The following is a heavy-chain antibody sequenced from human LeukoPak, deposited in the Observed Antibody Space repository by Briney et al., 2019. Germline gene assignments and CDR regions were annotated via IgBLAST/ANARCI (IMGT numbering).Heavy chain of an antibody. CDR1: GFTFSSYW. V-gene: IGHV3-7*04. J-gene: IGHJ4*02. CDR2: IKQDGSEK. Sequence: GASLTLSCALSGFTFSSYWMTWVRQAPGKGLEWVANIKQDGSEKYYVDSVKGRFTISRDNAKNSLYLQMNSLRAEDTAVYYCARGKYYFDYWGQGTLVTVSS. CDR3: ARGKYYFDY.